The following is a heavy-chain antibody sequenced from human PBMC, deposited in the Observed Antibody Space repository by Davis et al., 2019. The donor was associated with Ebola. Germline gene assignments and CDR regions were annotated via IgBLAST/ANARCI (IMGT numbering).Heavy chain of an antibody. Sequence: FILRSLLLHLVRQAPGKGPVWVSRLNSVRIRLSYADSLKGRFTISIDNAKNTLYLQMNSLRAEDTAVYYCAKEGGLVPAAIVPPYYYYDMDVWGQGTTVTVSS. J-gene: IGHJ6*02. V-gene: IGHV3-74*01. CDR3: AKEGGLVPAAIVPPYYYYDMDV. D-gene: IGHD2-2*01. CDR2: LNSVRIRL. CDR1: FILRSLL.